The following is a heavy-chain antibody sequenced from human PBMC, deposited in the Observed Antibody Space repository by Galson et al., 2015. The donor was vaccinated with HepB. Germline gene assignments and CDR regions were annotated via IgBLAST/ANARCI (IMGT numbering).Heavy chain of an antibody. CDR1: GFTFSSNG. J-gene: IGHJ4*02. CDR3: ARDPHKDYSNYDYYFDY. Sequence: SLRLSCAASGFTFSSNGMHWVRQAPGKGLEWVAVIWYDGNNKYYADSVKGRFTISRDNSKNTLYLQMNSLRAEDTAVYYCARDPHKDYSNYDYYFDYWGQGTLVTVSS. V-gene: IGHV3-33*01. D-gene: IGHD4-11*01. CDR2: IWYDGNNK.